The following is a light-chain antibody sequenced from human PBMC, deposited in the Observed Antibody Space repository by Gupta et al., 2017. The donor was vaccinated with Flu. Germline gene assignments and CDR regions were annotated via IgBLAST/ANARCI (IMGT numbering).Light chain of an antibody. CDR3: VLYLGSGFWV. CDR1: SCSVSPTYY. CDR2: ITN. Sequence: QTVVTQEPSFSVSPGGTVTLTSGLSSCSVSPTYYPSGYQQTPGQAPRPLIYITNSRSSGVPHRFSGTILESKAAVTITGAQAEDESDYYCVLYLGSGFWVFGGGTKVTVL. J-gene: IGLJ3*02. V-gene: IGLV8-61*01.